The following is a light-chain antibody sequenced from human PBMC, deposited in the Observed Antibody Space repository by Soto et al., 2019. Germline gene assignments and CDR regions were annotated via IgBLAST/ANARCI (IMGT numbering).Light chain of an antibody. CDR3: QQYSNSPDT. CDR1: QTVGSGY. J-gene: IGKJ2*01. CDR2: TAT. Sequence: EIVLTQSPGTLSLSPGERATLSCRASQTVGSGYLAWYQQKPGQAPRLLIHTATSRTTGIPDRFSGSGSGTDFTLTISRLEPEDFALYYCQQYSNSPDTFGQGSKLQIK. V-gene: IGKV3-20*01.